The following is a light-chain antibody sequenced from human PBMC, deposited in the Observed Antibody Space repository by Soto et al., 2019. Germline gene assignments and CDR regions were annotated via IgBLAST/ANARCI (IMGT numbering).Light chain of an antibody. V-gene: IGKV1-33*01. CDR3: QHFESLPLT. Sequence: DIQMTQSPSSLSASVGDRVTITCQASQDISNHLNWYQQKPGSAPKLLIYDASNLERGVPSRFSASGSGTDFTFTISSLQPADIATYYCQHFESLPLTFGGGTKVEMK. J-gene: IGKJ4*01. CDR2: DAS. CDR1: QDISNH.